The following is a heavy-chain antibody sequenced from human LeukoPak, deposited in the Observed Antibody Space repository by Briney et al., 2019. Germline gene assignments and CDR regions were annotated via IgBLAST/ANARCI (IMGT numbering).Heavy chain of an antibody. Sequence: PGRSLRLSCTASGFTFGDYAMSWVRQAPGKGLEWVGFIRSKAYGGTTEYAASVKGRFTISRDDSKSIAYLQMNSLKTEDTAVYYCTRGSEVFDYWGQGTLVTVSS. CDR1: GFTFGDYA. CDR3: TRGSEVFDY. V-gene: IGHV3-49*04. J-gene: IGHJ4*02. CDR2: IRSKAYGGTT.